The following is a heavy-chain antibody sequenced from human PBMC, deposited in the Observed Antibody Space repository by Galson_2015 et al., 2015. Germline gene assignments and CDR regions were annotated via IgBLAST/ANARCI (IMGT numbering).Heavy chain of an antibody. V-gene: IGHV3-23*01. CDR2: ISVSGGTT. D-gene: IGHD3-16*01. CDR1: GFSFSMYA. Sequence: SLRLSCAVSGFSFSMYAMSWVRQAPGKGLEWVSVISVSGGTTYYADSVKGRFTVSRDSSLYLQMNSLTVDDSALYYCAKEKLGTSWVSFDIWGQGTMVTVSS. CDR3: AKEKLGTSWVSFDI. J-gene: IGHJ3*02.